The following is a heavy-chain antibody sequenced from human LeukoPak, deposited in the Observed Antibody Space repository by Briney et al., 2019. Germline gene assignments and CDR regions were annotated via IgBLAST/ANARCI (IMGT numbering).Heavy chain of an antibody. CDR3: ARPQGWYPYAFDI. J-gene: IGHJ3*02. Sequence: SETLSLTCNVSGGSMKNYYWTWIRQSAGRGLEWIGRMYGSGTTTNQNPSLKSRVTISVDTSKNQFSLKLSSVTAADTAVYYCARPQGWYPYAFDIWGQGTMVTVSS. V-gene: IGHV4-4*07. CDR2: MYGSGTT. D-gene: IGHD2-15*01. CDR1: GGSMKNYY.